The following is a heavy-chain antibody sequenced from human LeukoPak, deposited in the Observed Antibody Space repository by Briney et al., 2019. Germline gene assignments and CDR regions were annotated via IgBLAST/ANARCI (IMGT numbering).Heavy chain of an antibody. CDR2: IKQDGSEK. CDR3: ARDNLVGLDY. D-gene: IGHD1-26*01. CDR1: GFTFTSYS. Sequence: PGGSLRLSCAASGFTFTSYSMNWVRQAPGKGLEWVANIKQDGSEKYYVDSVKGRFTISRDNAKNSLYLQMNSLRAEDTAVYYCARDNLVGLDYWGQGTLVTVSS. J-gene: IGHJ4*02. V-gene: IGHV3-7*01.